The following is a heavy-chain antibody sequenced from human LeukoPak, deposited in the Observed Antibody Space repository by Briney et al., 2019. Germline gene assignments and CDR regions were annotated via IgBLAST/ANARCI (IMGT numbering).Heavy chain of an antibody. CDR2: INPNSGDT. D-gene: IGHD1-14*01. V-gene: IGHV1-2*02. CDR1: GYTFTVYY. Sequence: ASVKVSCKASGYTFTVYYIHWMRQAPGQTLEWMGWINPNSGDTKYAQKFQGRVTMTRDTSISTANMELSRLTSDDTAVYYCARVNTTLDYWGQGTLVTASS. CDR3: ARVNTTLDY. J-gene: IGHJ4*02.